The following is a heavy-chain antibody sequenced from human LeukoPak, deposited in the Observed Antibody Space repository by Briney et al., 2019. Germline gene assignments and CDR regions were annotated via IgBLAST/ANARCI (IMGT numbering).Heavy chain of an antibody. D-gene: IGHD2-15*01. CDR2: INRDGSST. J-gene: IGHJ2*01. V-gene: IGHV3-74*01. CDR1: GFTFSSYW. CDR3: ARRRMVAALMNWYFDL. Sequence: GGSLRLSCAASGFTFSSYWIHWVRQAPGKGLVWVSRINRDGSSTDYADSVKGRFTISRDNAKNALYLQMNSLRAEDTAVYYCARRRMVAALMNWYFDLWGRGTRVTVSS.